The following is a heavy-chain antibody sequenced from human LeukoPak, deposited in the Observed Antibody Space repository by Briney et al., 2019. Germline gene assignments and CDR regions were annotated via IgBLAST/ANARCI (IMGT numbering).Heavy chain of an antibody. V-gene: IGHV3-48*04. D-gene: IGHD1-14*01. CDR1: GFTFSSYS. CDR3: ARDSRGRSRPYYFDY. Sequence: GGSLRLSCAASGFTFSSYSMNWVRQAPGKGLEGVSYISSSSSTIYYADSVKGRFTISRDNAKNSLYLQVNSLRAEDTAVYYCARDSRGRSRPYYFDYWGQGTLVTVSS. J-gene: IGHJ4*02. CDR2: ISSSSSTI.